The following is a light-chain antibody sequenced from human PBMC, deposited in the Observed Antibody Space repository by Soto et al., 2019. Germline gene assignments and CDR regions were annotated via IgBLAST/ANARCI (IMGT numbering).Light chain of an antibody. CDR2: DAS. Sequence: EILLTQSPSTLALSPGERATLSCRASQSVTSYLAWYQQKPGQAPRLLIYDASTRATGIPARFAGSGSGTDFTLTISSLAPEDFELYYCQQRSNWPLTFGGGTKVDIK. J-gene: IGKJ4*01. CDR3: QQRSNWPLT. V-gene: IGKV3-11*01. CDR1: QSVTSY.